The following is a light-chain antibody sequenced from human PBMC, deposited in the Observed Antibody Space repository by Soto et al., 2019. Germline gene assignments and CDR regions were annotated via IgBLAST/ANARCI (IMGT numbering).Light chain of an antibody. CDR2: DTS. CDR1: QSVSPY. Sequence: EIVLTQSPATLSLSPGERVTLSCRASQSVSPYLACYQQKPGQAPRLLIYDTSTRATGIPARFSGSGSGTDFTLTISSLEPEDFAVYFCQQRSSWPATFGGGTKVDI. CDR3: QQRSSWPAT. J-gene: IGKJ4*01. V-gene: IGKV3-11*01.